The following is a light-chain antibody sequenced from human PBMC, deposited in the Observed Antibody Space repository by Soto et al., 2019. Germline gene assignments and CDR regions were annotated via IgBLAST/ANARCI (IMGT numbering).Light chain of an antibody. CDR2: DVT. J-gene: IGLJ1*01. V-gene: IGLV2-11*01. CDR3: CSYAGSYV. CDR1: SSDVGVYNY. Sequence: LTQPRSVSGSPGQSVTISCTGASSDVGVYNYVSWYQHHPGKAPKLIIYDVTKRPSGVPDRFSGSKSGNTASLTISGLQAEDEADYYCCSYAGSYVFGTGTKVTVL.